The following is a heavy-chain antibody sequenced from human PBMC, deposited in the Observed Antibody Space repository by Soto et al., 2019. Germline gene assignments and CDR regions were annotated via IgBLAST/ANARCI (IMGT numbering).Heavy chain of an antibody. J-gene: IGHJ6*02. V-gene: IGHV3-9*01. CDR1: GFTFDDYA. Sequence: EVQLVESGGGLVQPGRSLRLSCAASGFTFDDYAMHWVRQAPGKGLEWVSGISWNSGSIGYADSVKGRFTISRDNAKNSLYLQMNSLRAEDTALYYCAKEPKSRSSRYPLAYYYGMDVWGQGTTVTVSS. CDR3: AKEPKSRSSRYPLAYYYGMDV. CDR2: ISWNSGSI. D-gene: IGHD6-13*01.